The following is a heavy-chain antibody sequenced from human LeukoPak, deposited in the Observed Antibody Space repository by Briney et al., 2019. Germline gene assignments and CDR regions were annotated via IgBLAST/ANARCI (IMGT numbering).Heavy chain of an antibody. Sequence: SETLSLTCAVYSGSFSGYYWGWIRQPPGKGLEWIGSIYYSGSTYYNPSLKSRVTISVDTSKNQFSLKLSSVTAADTAVYYCARGPVGQLVHPYFDYWGQGTLVTVSS. CDR3: ARGPVGQLVHPYFDY. V-gene: IGHV4-34*01. D-gene: IGHD6-6*01. CDR1: SGSFSGYY. J-gene: IGHJ4*02. CDR2: IYYSGST.